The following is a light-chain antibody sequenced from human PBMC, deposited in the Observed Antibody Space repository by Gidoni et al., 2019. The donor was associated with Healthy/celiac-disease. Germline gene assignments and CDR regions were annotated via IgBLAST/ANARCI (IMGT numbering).Light chain of an antibody. J-gene: IGLJ2*01. CDR2: DDS. CDR3: QVWDSSSDPYVV. CDR1: NIGSKS. Sequence: SYVLTQPPSVSVAPGQTARITCGGNNIGSKSVHWYQQKPCQAPVLVVYDDSDRPSGIPARFSGSNSGNTATLTISRVEAGDEADYYCQVWDSSSDPYVVFGGGTKLTVL. V-gene: IGLV3-21*02.